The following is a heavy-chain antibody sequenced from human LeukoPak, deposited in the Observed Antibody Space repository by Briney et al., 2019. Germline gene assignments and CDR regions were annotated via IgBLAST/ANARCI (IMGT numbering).Heavy chain of an antibody. J-gene: IGHJ6*03. CDR1: GFTVSSNY. CDR2: IYSGGST. V-gene: IGHV3-53*01. D-gene: IGHD3-10*01. Sequence: PGGSLRLSCAASGFTVSSNYMSWVRQAPGKGLEWVSVIYSGGSTYYADSVKGRFTISRDNSKNTLYLQMNSLRAEDTAVYYCAREGYGSGSYDPSGGYYYYMDVWGKGTTVTISS. CDR3: AREGYGSGSYDPSGGYYYYMDV.